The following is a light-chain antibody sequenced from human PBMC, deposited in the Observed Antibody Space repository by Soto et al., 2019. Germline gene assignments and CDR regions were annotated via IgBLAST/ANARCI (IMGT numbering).Light chain of an antibody. Sequence: ESVLTQSPGSPSLSPGERATRCCRGSQSVSSSYLAWYQQKPGQAPRLLIYGASSRATGIPDRFSGSGSATDFTLTISSLQSEDFAVYYCQQYNNWPLTFGGGTKVDIK. CDR2: GAS. J-gene: IGKJ4*01. CDR3: QQYNNWPLT. CDR1: QSVSSSY. V-gene: IGKV3-20*01.